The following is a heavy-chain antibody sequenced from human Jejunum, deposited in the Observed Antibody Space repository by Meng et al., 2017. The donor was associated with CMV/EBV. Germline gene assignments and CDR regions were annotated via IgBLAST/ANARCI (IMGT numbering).Heavy chain of an antibody. V-gene: IGHV1-2*02. D-gene: IGHD5-18*01. CDR3: ARARDGYSYGPPWIGDY. J-gene: IGHJ4*02. CDR2: INPNSGGT. Sequence: TFTAYYIHWVRQAPGHGLEWMGWINPNSGGTKYAQKFQGRVTMTRDTSISTAYMELSSLRSDDTAVYYCARARDGYSYGPPWIGDYWGQGTLVTVSS. CDR1: TFTAYY.